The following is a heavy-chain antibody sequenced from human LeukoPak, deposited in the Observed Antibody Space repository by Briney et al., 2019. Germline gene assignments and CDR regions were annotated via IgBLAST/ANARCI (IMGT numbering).Heavy chain of an antibody. Sequence: GASVKVSCKASGGTFSSYAISWVRQAPGQGLEWMGGIIPIFGTANYAQKFQGRVTITADESTSTAYMELSSLRSEDTAVYYCARGDHYDVLTGFQTPSHLSDYWGQGTLVTVSS. CDR1: GGTFSSYA. CDR2: IIPIFGTA. CDR3: ARGDHYDVLTGFQTPSHLSDY. V-gene: IGHV1-69*13. D-gene: IGHD3-9*01. J-gene: IGHJ4*02.